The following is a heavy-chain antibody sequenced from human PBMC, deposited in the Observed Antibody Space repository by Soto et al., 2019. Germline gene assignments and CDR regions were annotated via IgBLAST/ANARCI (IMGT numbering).Heavy chain of an antibody. J-gene: IGHJ3*02. CDR3: ATGYSSGWDAFDI. Sequence: RASVKVSCKVSGYTLTELSMHWVRQAPGKGLEWMGGFDPEDGETIYAQKFQGRVTMTEDTSTDTAYMELSSLRSEDTAVYYCATGYSSGWDAFDIWGQGTMVTVSS. V-gene: IGHV1-24*01. CDR2: FDPEDGET. D-gene: IGHD6-19*01. CDR1: GYTLTELS.